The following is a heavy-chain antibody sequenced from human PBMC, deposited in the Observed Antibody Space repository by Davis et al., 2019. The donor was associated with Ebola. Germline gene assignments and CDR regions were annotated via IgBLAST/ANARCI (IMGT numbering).Heavy chain of an antibody. J-gene: IGHJ6*03. CDR2: INPNSGGT. D-gene: IGHD6-13*01. V-gene: IGHV1-2*02. CDR3: ARDLEERDGDSWSYYYYYMDV. CDR1: GYTFTGYY. Sequence: ASVKVSCKASGYTFTGYYIHWVRQAPGQGLEWMGWINPNSGGTNYAQKFQGRVTMTRDTSIRTAYMELSRLRSDDTAVYYCARDLEERDGDSWSYYYYYMDVWGKGTTVTVSS.